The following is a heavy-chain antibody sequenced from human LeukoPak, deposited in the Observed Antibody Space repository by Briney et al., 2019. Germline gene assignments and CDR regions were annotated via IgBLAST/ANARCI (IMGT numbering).Heavy chain of an antibody. CDR3: ARDNPDSGSYDAFDI. CDR2: INPNSGGT. J-gene: IGHJ3*02. D-gene: IGHD1-26*01. V-gene: IGHV1-2*02. Sequence: ASVKVSCKASGYTFTGYYMHWVRQAPGQGLEWMGWINPNSGGTNYAQKFQGGVTMTRDTSISTAYMELSRLRSDDTAVYYCARDNPDSGSYDAFDIWGQGTMVTVSS. CDR1: GYTFTGYY.